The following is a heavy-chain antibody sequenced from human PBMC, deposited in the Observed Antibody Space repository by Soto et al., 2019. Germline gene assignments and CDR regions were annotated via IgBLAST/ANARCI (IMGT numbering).Heavy chain of an antibody. CDR3: ARHSNWNDLYYYGSGSPEKGYYYYMDV. J-gene: IGHJ6*03. CDR2: IYYSGST. CDR1: GGSISSYY. D-gene: IGHD3-10*01. V-gene: IGHV4-59*08. Sequence: SETLSLTCTVSGGSISSYYWSWIRQPPGKGLEWIGYIYYSGSTNYNPSLKSRVTISVDTSKNQFSLRLSSVTAADTAVYYCARHSNWNDLYYYGSGSPEKGYYYYMDVWGKGTTVTVSS.